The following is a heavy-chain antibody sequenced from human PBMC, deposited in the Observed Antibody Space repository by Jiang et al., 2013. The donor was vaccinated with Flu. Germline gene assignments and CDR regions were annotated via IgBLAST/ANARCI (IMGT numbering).Heavy chain of an antibody. V-gene: IGHV6-1*01. CDR2: TYYRSKWYT. CDR1: GDSVSSNSAT. CDR3: TRGHDGNMDV. J-gene: IGHJ6*03. Sequence: QTLSLTCAISGDSVSSNSATWNWIRQSPSRGLEWLGRTYYRSKWYTDYAVSVRSRITINPDTSKNQFSLQLNSVTPEDTAVYYCTRGHDGNMDVWGKGTTVTVSS. D-gene: IGHD4-23*01.